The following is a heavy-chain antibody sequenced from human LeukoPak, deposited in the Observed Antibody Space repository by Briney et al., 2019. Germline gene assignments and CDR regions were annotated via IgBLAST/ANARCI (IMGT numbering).Heavy chain of an antibody. CDR2: FRWYNGSI. J-gene: IGHJ4*02. D-gene: IGHD2-21*01. Sequence: GRSLRLSCVAPGFNFDDYAMDSVRHAPGKGVEWVPGFRWYNGSIGYAVSVKGRFTISRDSVKKSLYLQMNSLRPEDTAFYYCARDREVVPEGEIDCWGQGILVTASS. V-gene: IGHV3-9*01. CDR3: ARDREVVPEGEIDC. CDR1: GFNFDDYA.